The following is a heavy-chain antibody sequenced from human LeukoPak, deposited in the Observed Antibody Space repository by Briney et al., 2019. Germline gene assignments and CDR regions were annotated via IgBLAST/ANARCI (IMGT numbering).Heavy chain of an antibody. CDR1: GYSISSGYY. Sequence: SETLSLTCTVSGYSISSGYYWGWIRQPPGKGLEWIGYIYHSGTTNYNSSLKSRVTISVDTSKNQFSLKLSSVTAADTAVYCCAREGGQYYFDYWGQGTLVTVSS. CDR2: IYHSGTT. D-gene: IGHD1-26*01. V-gene: IGHV4-38-2*02. J-gene: IGHJ4*02. CDR3: AREGGQYYFDY.